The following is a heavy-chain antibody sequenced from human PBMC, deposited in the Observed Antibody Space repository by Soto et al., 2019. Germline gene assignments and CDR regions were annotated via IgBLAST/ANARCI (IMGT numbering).Heavy chain of an antibody. CDR1: GFTFSSYA. Sequence: GGSLRLSCAASGFTFSSYAMSWVRQAPGKGLEWVSAISGSGGSTYYADSVKGRFTISRDSSKNTLYLQMNSLRAEDTAVYYCAKGFYDSSGYFPYWGQGTLVTVSS. V-gene: IGHV3-23*01. CDR2: ISGSGGST. D-gene: IGHD3-22*01. CDR3: AKGFYDSSGYFPY. J-gene: IGHJ4*02.